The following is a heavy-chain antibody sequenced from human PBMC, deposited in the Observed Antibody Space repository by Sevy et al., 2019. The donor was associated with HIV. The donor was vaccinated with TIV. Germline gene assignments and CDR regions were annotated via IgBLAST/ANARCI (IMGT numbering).Heavy chain of an antibody. CDR1: GYTFTGYY. CDR2: INPNSGGT. V-gene: IGHV1-2*04. Sequence: ASVKVSCKASGYTFTGYYMHWVRQAPGQGLEWMGWINPNSGGTNYAQKFQGWVTMTRDTSISTAYMELSRLRSDDTAVYYWARGGGLGGSGFLDVWGQGTTVTVSS. CDR3: ARGGGLGGSGFLDV. D-gene: IGHD3-16*01. J-gene: IGHJ6*02.